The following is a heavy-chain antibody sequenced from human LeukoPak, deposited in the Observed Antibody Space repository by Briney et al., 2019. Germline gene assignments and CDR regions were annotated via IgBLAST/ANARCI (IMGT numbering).Heavy chain of an antibody. D-gene: IGHD1-26*01. J-gene: IGHJ3*02. V-gene: IGHV3-30*18. CDR2: ISYDGSNK. CDR3: AKGGFAVGAPSDAFDI. Sequence: GGSLGLSCAASGFTFSSYGMHWVRQAPGKGLEWVAVISYDGSNKYYADSVKGRFTISRDNSKSTLYLQMNSLRAEDTAVYYCAKGGFAVGAPSDAFDIWGQGTMVTVSS. CDR1: GFTFSSYG.